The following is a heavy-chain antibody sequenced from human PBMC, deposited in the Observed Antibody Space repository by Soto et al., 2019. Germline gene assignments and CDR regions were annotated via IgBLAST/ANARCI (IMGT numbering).Heavy chain of an antibody. Sequence: PSETLSLTCTVSGGSISSGDYYWSWIRQPPGKGLEWIGYIYYGGSTYYNPSLKSRVTISVDTSKNQFSLKLSSVTAADTAVYYCARLVAATEGWFDPWGQGTLVTVSS. CDR3: ARLVAATEGWFDP. D-gene: IGHD2-15*01. J-gene: IGHJ5*02. V-gene: IGHV4-30-4*01. CDR2: IYYGGST. CDR1: GGSISSGDYY.